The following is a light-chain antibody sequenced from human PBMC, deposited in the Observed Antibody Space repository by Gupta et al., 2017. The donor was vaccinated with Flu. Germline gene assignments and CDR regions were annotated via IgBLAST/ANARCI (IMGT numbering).Light chain of an antibody. J-gene: IGKJ1*01. V-gene: IGKV1-12*01. Sequence: PSSVSASVGDRVTITCRASQGIRSWVAWFQQKPGKAPKLLIYAASRWKSGVPSRFSGSGSGTEFTLTITSLQPDDFATYYCQNEVSSSSTFGQGTKVDIK. CDR1: QGIRSW. CDR3: QNEVSSSST. CDR2: AAS.